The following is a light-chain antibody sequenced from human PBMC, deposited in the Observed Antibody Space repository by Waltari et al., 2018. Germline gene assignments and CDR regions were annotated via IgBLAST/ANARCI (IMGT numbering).Light chain of an antibody. CDR1: SGHTNNI. Sequence: QLVLTQSPSASAPLGASVKLTCTLSSGHTNNIHAWHHQHPTKGPRYLMKVNSDGSHNKGDKIPERFSGSSSGAERYLTISSLQSEDEADYYCQTGGHGTWVFGGGTKLTVL. J-gene: IGLJ3*02. CDR2: VNSDGSH. V-gene: IGLV4-69*01. CDR3: QTGGHGTWV.